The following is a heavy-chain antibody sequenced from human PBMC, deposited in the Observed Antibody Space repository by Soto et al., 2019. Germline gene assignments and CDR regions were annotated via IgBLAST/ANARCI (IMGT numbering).Heavy chain of an antibody. CDR1: GFTVSTKY. CDR2: VYSGGST. Sequence: GGSLRLSCAASGFTVSTKYMSWVRQAPGKGLEWVSVVYSGGSTFYADSVRGRFTISRDNSKNTVNLQMNSLRAEDTAVYYCARDPWAADYWGQGTLVTVSS. CDR3: ARDPWAADY. V-gene: IGHV3-66*01. J-gene: IGHJ4*02. D-gene: IGHD3-16*01.